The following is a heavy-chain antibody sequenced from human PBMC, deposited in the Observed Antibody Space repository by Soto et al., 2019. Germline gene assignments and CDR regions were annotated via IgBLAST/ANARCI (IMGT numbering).Heavy chain of an antibody. Sequence: EVQLVESGGGLVQPGGSLRLSCAASGLTLSSYWMHWVRQAPGKGLVWVSRINSDGSTTSYADSVKGRFTIPRDNAKNTLFLQMNSLRAEDTSVYYCARGRGGTYADYWGQGTLVTVSS. J-gene: IGHJ4*02. CDR1: GLTLSSYW. V-gene: IGHV3-74*01. CDR2: INSDGSTT. CDR3: ARGRGGTYADY. D-gene: IGHD1-26*01.